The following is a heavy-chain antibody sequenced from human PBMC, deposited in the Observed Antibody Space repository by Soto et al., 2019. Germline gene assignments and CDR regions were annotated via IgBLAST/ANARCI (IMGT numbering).Heavy chain of an antibody. V-gene: IGHV1-69*02. CDR2: VNPIVSMS. J-gene: IGHJ4*02. D-gene: IGHD3-10*01. Sequence: QVQLVQSGAEVKRPGSSVKVSCKASGDTFNFYSINWVRQAPGVGLEWMGRVNPIVSMSNYAQKFQGRVTMTADKSTSKAYMELSSLRSEDTAIYYCASSYGSGYRALDYWGQGALVTVSS. CDR3: ASSYGSGYRALDY. CDR1: GDTFNFYS.